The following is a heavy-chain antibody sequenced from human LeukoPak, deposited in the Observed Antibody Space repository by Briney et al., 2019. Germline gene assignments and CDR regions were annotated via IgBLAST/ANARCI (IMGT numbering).Heavy chain of an antibody. CDR1: GFTFSSYG. CDR2: ISYDGSNK. V-gene: IGHV3-30*18. Sequence: GRSLRLPCAASGFTFSSYGMHWVRQAPGKGLEWVAVISYDGSNKYYADSVKGRFTISRDNSKNTLYLQMNSLRAEDTAVYYCAKEHVLRYFDWLSSAGYFDYWGQGTLVTVSS. D-gene: IGHD3-9*01. CDR3: AKEHVLRYFDWLSSAGYFDY. J-gene: IGHJ4*02.